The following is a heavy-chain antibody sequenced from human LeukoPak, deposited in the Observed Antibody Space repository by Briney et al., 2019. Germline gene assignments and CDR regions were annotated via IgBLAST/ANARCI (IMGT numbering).Heavy chain of an antibody. CDR1: GGSFSGYY. V-gene: IGHV4-59*01. D-gene: IGHD6-13*01. CDR2: IYYSGST. CDR3: ARVHSSSWGYYFDY. J-gene: IGHJ4*02. Sequence: SETLSLTCAVYGGSFSGYYWSWIRQPPGKGLEWIGYIYYSGSTNYNPSLKSRVTISVDTSKNQFSLKLSSVTAADTAVYYCARVHSSSWGYYFDYWGQGTLVTVSS.